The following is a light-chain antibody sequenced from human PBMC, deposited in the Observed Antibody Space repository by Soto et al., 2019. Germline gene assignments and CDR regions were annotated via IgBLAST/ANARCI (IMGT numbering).Light chain of an antibody. CDR3: QQANNLPTLT. V-gene: IGKV1-12*01. CDR1: EAINSW. Sequence: DIQMTQSPSSVSASVGDRVTITCRASEAINSWLSWYQQKQGKAPKLGFYAASTLQRGVPSRFSGSGSGTHFSLTIRSLQPEDFATYDCQQANNLPTLTFGGGTNVEIK. CDR2: AAS. J-gene: IGKJ4*01.